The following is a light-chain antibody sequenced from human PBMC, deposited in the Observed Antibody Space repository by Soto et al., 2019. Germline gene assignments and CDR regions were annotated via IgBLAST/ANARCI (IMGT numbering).Light chain of an antibody. CDR2: AAS. J-gene: IGKJ5*01. CDR3: QQSYSTPRFT. CDR1: QSISSY. V-gene: IGKV1-39*01. Sequence: DIQMTQSPSSLSASVGDRVTITCRASQSISSYLNWYQQKPGKAPKLLIYAASSLQSGVTSRFSGSGSGTDFTLTISSLQPDDFATYYCQQSYSTPRFTFGQGTRLVIK.